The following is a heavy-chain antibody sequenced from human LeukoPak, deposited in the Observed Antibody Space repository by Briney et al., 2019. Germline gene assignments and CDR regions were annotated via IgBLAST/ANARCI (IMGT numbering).Heavy chain of an antibody. CDR2: IIPIFGTA. V-gene: IGHV1-69*01. J-gene: IGHJ4*02. Sequence: ASVKVSCKASGGTFSSYAISWVRQAPGQGLEWMGGIIPIFGTANYAQKFQGRVTITADESTSTAYMELSSMRSEDTAVYYCARTGGNRGPFDYWGQGTLVTVSS. CDR1: GGTFSSYA. CDR3: ARTGGNRGPFDY. D-gene: IGHD4-23*01.